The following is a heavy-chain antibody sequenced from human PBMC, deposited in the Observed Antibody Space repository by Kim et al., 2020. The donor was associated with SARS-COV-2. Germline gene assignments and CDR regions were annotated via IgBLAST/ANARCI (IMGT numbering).Heavy chain of an antibody. CDR1: GGSISSAAFY. V-gene: IGHV4-31*03. J-gene: IGHJ5*01. CDR2: IYFTGGT. CDR3: ARIPSGDPYGWFDS. Sequence: SETLSLTCTVSGGSISSAAFYWSWVRQHPGKGLEWIGYIYFTGGTYFNPSLRSRLTMSVDSSKNQFSLNLNSVTAADAAVYYCARIPSGDPYGWFDSWAREPWSPFPQ. D-gene: IGHD2-21*01.